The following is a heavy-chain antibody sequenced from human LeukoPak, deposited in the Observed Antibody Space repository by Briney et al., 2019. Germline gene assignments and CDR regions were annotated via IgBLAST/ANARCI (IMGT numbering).Heavy chain of an antibody. J-gene: IGHJ4*02. Sequence: GGSLRLSCAASGFTFNSYGMHWVRQAPGKGLEWVAFIRYDGSKSYFADSVKGRFALSRDNSKNTLYLQMNSLRAEDTAVYYCARLVEGGSWCFDYWGQGTLVTVSS. V-gene: IGHV3-30*02. CDR2: IRYDGSKS. CDR3: ARLVEGGSWCFDY. D-gene: IGHD2-15*01. CDR1: GFTFNSYG.